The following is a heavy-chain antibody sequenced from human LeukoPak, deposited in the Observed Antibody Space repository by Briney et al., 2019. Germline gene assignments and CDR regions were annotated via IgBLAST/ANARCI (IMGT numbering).Heavy chain of an antibody. V-gene: IGHV3-21*01. Sequence: GGSLRLSCAASGFTFSSYSMNWVRQAPGKGLEWVSSISSSSSYIYYADSVKGRFTISRDNAKNSLYPQMNSLRAEDTAVYYCARDLFSPDYGDYAPPSWGNYYYGMDVWGQGTTVTVSS. CDR3: ARDLFSPDYGDYAPPSWGNYYYGMDV. CDR2: ISSSSSYI. J-gene: IGHJ6*02. CDR1: GFTFSSYS. D-gene: IGHD4-17*01.